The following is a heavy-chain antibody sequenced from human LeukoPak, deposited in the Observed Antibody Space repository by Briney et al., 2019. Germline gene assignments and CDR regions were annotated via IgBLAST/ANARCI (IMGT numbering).Heavy chain of an antibody. J-gene: IGHJ4*02. V-gene: IGHV4-39*07. CDR3: ARIYGSFQSYFDY. CDR2: IYYSGST. CDR1: GGSISSSSYY. Sequence: SETLSLTCTVSGGSISSSSYYWGWIRQPPGKGLEWIGSIYYSGSTYYNPSLKSRVTISVDTSKNQFSLQLSPVTAADTAFYYCARIYGSFQSYFDYWGQGTLVTVSS. D-gene: IGHD1-26*01.